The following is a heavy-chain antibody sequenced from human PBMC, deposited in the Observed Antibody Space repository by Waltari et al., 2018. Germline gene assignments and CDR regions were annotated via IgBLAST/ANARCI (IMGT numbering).Heavy chain of an antibody. D-gene: IGHD3-10*01. V-gene: IGHV1-8*03. Sequence: QVQLVQSGAEVKKPGASVKVSCKASGYTFTSYDINWVRQATGQGLEWMGWMNPERGNTGYAQKVQGRVTSTRNTSISTAYMELSSLRAEDTAVYYCASYDGAGSYPYYYGMDVWGQGTTVTVSS. CDR2: MNPERGNT. CDR1: GYTFTSYD. J-gene: IGHJ6*02. CDR3: ASYDGAGSYPYYYGMDV.